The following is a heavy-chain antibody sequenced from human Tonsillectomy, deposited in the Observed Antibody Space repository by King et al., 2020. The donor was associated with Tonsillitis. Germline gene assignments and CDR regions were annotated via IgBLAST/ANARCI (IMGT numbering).Heavy chain of an antibody. Sequence: VQLVESGGGLVKPGGSLRLSCAASGFTFSSYSMNWVRQAPGKGLEWVSSVSSSSSYIYYADSVKGRFTISRDNAKNSPYLQMNSLRAEDTAVYYCARVGATHFDYWGQGTLVTVSS. J-gene: IGHJ4*02. CDR2: VSSSSSYI. CDR3: ARVGATHFDY. V-gene: IGHV3-21*01. CDR1: GFTFSSYS. D-gene: IGHD1-26*01.